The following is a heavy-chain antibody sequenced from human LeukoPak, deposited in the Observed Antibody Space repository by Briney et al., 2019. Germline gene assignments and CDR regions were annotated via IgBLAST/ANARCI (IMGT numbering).Heavy chain of an antibody. D-gene: IGHD3-3*01. CDR2: IYYSGST. CDR1: GGSISSYY. J-gene: IGHJ4*02. V-gene: IGHV4-59*01. CDR3: ARGGGYDFWSGYGTYYFDY. Sequence: SETLSLTCIVSGGSISSYYWSWIRQPPGKGLEWIGYIYYSGSTNYNPSLKSRVTISVDTSKNQFSLKLSSVTAADTAVYYCARGGGYDFWSGYGTYYFDYWGQGTLVTVSS.